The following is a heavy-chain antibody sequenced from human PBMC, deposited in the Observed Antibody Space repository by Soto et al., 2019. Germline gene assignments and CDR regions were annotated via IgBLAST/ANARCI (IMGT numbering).Heavy chain of an antibody. CDR2: IDPSDSYT. CDR1: GYSFTSYW. Sequence: GESLKISCKGSGYSFTSYWISWVRQMPGKGLEWMGRIDPSDSYTNYSPSFQGHVTISADKSISTAYLQWSSLKASDTAMYYCAGGIAAADHYYYYYGMDVWGQGTTVTVSS. CDR3: AGGIAAADHYYYYYGMDV. D-gene: IGHD6-13*01. J-gene: IGHJ6*02. V-gene: IGHV5-10-1*01.